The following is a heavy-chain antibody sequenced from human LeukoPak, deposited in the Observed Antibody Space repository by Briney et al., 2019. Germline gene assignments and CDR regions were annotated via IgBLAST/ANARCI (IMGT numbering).Heavy chain of an antibody. CDR2: INHSGST. V-gene: IGHV4-34*01. CDR1: GGSFSGYY. J-gene: IGHJ6*03. Sequence: SETLSLTCAVYGGSFSGYYWSWIRQPPGKGLEWIGEINHSGSTNYNPSLKSRVTISVDTSKNQFSLKLSSVTAADTAVYYCARGRPIVGATRVYYYYYYMDVWGKGTTVTVSS. CDR3: ARGRPIVGATRVYYYYYYMDV. D-gene: IGHD1-26*01.